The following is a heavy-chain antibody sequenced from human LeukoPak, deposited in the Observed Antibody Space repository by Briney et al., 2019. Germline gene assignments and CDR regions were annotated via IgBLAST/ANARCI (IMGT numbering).Heavy chain of an antibody. CDR1: GGSISSYY. Sequence: SETLSLTCTVSGGSISSYYWSWIRQPPGKGLEWIGEINHSGSTNYNPSLKSRVTISVDTSKNQFSLKLSSVTAADTAVYYCARGEKYYFDYWGQGTLVTVSS. J-gene: IGHJ4*02. CDR3: ARGEKYYFDY. CDR2: INHSGST. V-gene: IGHV4-34*01.